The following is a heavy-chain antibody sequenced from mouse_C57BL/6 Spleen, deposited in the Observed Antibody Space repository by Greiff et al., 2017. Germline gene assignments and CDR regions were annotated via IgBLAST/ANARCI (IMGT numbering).Heavy chain of an antibody. CDR1: GYTFTDYY. CDR2: INPNNGGT. CDR3: ARTYDYVFDY. J-gene: IGHJ2*01. Sequence: VQLQQSGPELVKPGASVKISCKASGYTFTDYYMNWVKQSHGKSLEWIGDINPNNGGTSYNQKFKGKATLPVDKSSSTAYMELRSLTSEDSAVYYCARTYDYVFDYWGQGTTLTVSS. V-gene: IGHV1-26*01. D-gene: IGHD2-4*01.